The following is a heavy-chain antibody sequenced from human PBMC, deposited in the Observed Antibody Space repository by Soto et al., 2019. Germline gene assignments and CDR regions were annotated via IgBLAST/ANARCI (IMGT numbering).Heavy chain of an antibody. V-gene: IGHV4-59*01. J-gene: IGHJ4*02. CDR1: GGSISSYY. CDR2: IYYSGST. Sequence: PSGTLALTCTVSGGSISSYYWSWIGQPPGKGLEWIGYIYYSGSTTYHPSLKSRVTISVDTSKNQFSLKLSSVTAADTAVYYCVAGSGWYAPLGYWGQGTLVTVSS. CDR3: VAGSGWYAPLGY. D-gene: IGHD6-19*01.